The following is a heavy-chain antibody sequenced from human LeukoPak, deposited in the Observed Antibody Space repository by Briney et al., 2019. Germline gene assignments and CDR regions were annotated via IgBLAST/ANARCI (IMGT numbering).Heavy chain of an antibody. CDR2: ISGRGGRT. CDR1: GFTFSSYA. D-gene: IGHD5-12*01. Sequence: GGSLRLSCAASGFTFSSYAMSWVRQAPGKGLEWVSVISGRGGRTYYADAVKGRFIISRDNSKNTLYLQMNSLRAGDTAVYYCAKDRGYSGYQDDAFDIWGQGTMVTVSS. CDR3: AKDRGYSGYQDDAFDI. V-gene: IGHV3-23*01. J-gene: IGHJ3*02.